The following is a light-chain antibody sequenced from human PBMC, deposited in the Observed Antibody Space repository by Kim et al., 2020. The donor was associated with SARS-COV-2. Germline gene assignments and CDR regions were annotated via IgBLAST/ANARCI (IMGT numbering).Light chain of an antibody. Sequence: SYELTQPPSVSVSPGQTAKITCSGDALPKKLVFWYQKKSGLAPVLVIYEDNRRPSGIPVRFSGSSSGTMAALTITGAQVEAEADYYCFSSAGGANHWVFG. CDR3: FSSAGGANHWV. V-gene: IGLV3-10*01. CDR1: ALPKKL. CDR2: EDN. J-gene: IGLJ3*02.